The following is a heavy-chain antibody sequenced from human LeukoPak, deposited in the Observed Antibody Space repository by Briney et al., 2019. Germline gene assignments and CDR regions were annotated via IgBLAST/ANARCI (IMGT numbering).Heavy chain of an antibody. D-gene: IGHD1-26*01. CDR1: GFTFTNYA. Sequence: GGPLRLSCAASGFTFTNYAMTWVRQAPGKGLEWVSTIYGSGDGTYYADSVKGRFTISRDNSKNTLYVQMNSLRAEDTAVYYCAKGHAPSGSYADYWGQGTLVTVSS. CDR2: IYGSGDGT. CDR3: AKGHAPSGSYADY. J-gene: IGHJ4*02. V-gene: IGHV3-23*01.